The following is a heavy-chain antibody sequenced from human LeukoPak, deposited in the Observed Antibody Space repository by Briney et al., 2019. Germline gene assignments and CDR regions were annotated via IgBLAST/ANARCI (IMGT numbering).Heavy chain of an antibody. CDR2: ISSSGSTI. V-gene: IGHV3-48*03. CDR1: GFTFSSYE. CDR3: AMAQGIVVADDAFDI. D-gene: IGHD3-22*01. Sequence: GGSLRLSCAASGFTFSSYEMNWVRQAPGKGLEWVSYISSSGSTIYYADSVKGRFTISRDNAKNSPYLQMNSLRAEDTAVYYCAMAQGIVVADDAFDIWGQGTMVTVSS. J-gene: IGHJ3*02.